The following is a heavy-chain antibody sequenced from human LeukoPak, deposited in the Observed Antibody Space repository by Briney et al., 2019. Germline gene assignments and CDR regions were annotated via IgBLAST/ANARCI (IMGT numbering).Heavy chain of an antibody. D-gene: IGHD3-3*01. Sequence: GGPLRLSCAPSGFTFSRHGMHWVRQAPGKGLEWVAIISNDGSRKYYAHSVEGRFTISRDNSKNTLYLQMDSLRAEDTAVYYCARDRAWNYFDYWGQGTLVTASS. J-gene: IGHJ4*02. CDR3: ARDRAWNYFDY. CDR2: ISNDGSRK. CDR1: GFTFSRHG. V-gene: IGHV3-30*03.